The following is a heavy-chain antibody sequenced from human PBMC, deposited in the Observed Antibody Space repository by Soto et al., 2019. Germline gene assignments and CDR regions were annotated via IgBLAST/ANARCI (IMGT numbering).Heavy chain of an antibody. D-gene: IGHD1-1*01. CDR3: ARRYGYSFDY. Sequence: SETXSLTCTVSGGSISSYYWSWIRQPPGKGLEWIGYIYYRGSTNYNPSLKSRVTISVDTSKNQFSLKLSSVTAADTAVYYCARRYGYSFDYWGQGTLVTVSS. J-gene: IGHJ4*02. CDR1: GGSISSYY. CDR2: IYYRGST. V-gene: IGHV4-59*08.